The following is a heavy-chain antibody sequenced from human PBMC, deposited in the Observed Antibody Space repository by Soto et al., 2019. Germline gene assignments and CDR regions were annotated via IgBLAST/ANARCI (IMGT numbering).Heavy chain of an antibody. V-gene: IGHV3-30-3*01. D-gene: IGHD5-18*01. CDR2: ISYDGSNK. CDR1: GFTFSSYA. J-gene: IGHJ6*02. CDR3: ARVRVDTAMVPAYYYGMDV. Sequence: QVQLVESGGGVVQPGRCLRLFCAASGFTFSSYAMHWVRQAPGKGLEWVAVISYDGSNKYYADSVKGRFTISRDNSKNTLYLQMNSLRAEDTAVYYCARVRVDTAMVPAYYYGMDVWGQGTTVTVSS.